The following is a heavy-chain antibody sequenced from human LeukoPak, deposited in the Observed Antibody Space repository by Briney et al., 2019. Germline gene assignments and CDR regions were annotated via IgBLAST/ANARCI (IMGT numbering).Heavy chain of an antibody. CDR1: GFSLCTSGVG. Sequence: ESGPTLVKPTQTLTLTCTFSGFSLCTSGVGVGWIRQPPGKALEWLALIYWDDDKRYSPSLKSRLTITKDTSKNQVVLTLTNMDPVDTATYYCAQFHSSFDYWGQGTLVTVSS. J-gene: IGHJ4*02. V-gene: IGHV2-5*02. D-gene: IGHD1-26*01. CDR2: IYWDDDK. CDR3: AQFHSSFDY.